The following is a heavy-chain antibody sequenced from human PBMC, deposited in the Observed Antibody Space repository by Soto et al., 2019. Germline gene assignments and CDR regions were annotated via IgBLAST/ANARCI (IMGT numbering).Heavy chain of an antibody. CDR3: ARDRPTDYGDYYNWFDP. CDR2: IIPIFGTA. J-gene: IGHJ5*02. Sequence: SVKVSCKASGGTFSSYAISWVRQAPGQGLERMGGIIPIFGTANYAQKFQGRVTITADESTSTAYMELSSLRSEDTAVYYCARDRPTDYGDYYNWFDPWGQGTLVTVSS. CDR1: GGTFSSYA. D-gene: IGHD4-17*01. V-gene: IGHV1-69*13.